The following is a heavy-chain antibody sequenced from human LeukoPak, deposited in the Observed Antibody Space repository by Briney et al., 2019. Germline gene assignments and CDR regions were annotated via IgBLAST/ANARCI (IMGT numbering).Heavy chain of an antibody. V-gene: IGHV3-74*01. D-gene: IGHD3-22*01. CDR1: GFTFSSYW. CDR3: ARTAYDSSAYYDY. CDR2: INSDGSGT. J-gene: IGHJ4*02. Sequence: GGSLRLSCAASGFTFSSYWMHWVRQAPGKGLVWVSRINSDGSGTTYADSVKGRFTISRDNAKNTLYLQMNSLRAEDTAVYYCARTAYDSSAYYDYWGQGILVTVSS.